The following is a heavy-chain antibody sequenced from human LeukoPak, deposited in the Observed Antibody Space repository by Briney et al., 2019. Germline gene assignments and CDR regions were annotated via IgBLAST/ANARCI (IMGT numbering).Heavy chain of an antibody. D-gene: IGHD3-22*01. CDR3: ARDDRGGYFDS. V-gene: IGHV3-48*01. J-gene: IGHJ4*02. Sequence: GGSLRLSCAASGFPFSSYSMNWVRQAPGKGLEWISYIVTSGSLKKYADSVKGRFTISRDNSKNTLYLQMNSLRAEDTAIYYCARDDRGGYFDSWGQGTLVTVSS. CDR2: IVTSGSLK. CDR1: GFPFSSYS.